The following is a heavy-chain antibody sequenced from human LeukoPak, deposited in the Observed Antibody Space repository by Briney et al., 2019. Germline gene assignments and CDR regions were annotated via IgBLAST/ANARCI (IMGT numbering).Heavy chain of an antibody. CDR3: TTELTVVTDY. CDR1: GFTFSSYA. Sequence: PGGSLRLSCAASGFTFSSYAMSWVRQAPGKGLEWVSAISGSGGSTYYADSVKGRFTISRDNSKNTLYLQMNSLKTEDTAVYYCTTELTVVTDYWGQGTLVTVSS. CDR2: ISGSGGST. D-gene: IGHD4-23*01. J-gene: IGHJ4*02. V-gene: IGHV3-23*01.